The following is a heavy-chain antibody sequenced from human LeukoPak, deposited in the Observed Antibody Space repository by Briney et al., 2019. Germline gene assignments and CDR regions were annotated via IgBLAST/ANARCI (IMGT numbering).Heavy chain of an antibody. J-gene: IGHJ4*02. D-gene: IGHD5-12*01. CDR2: IIPIFGTA. CDR3: ARGPIVVTIKPGYYFDY. Sequence: SVNASCKASRGTFSSYAISWVRQAPGQESEWMGGIIPIFGTANSAQKFQGRVTITADKSTSTAYMELSSLRSEDTAVYYCARGPIVVTIKPGYYFDYWGQASLVTVCS. CDR1: RGTFSSYA. V-gene: IGHV1-69*06.